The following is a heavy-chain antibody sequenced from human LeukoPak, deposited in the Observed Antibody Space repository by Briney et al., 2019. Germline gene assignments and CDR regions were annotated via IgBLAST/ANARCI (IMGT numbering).Heavy chain of an antibody. Sequence: ASVKVSCKASGGTFSSYAISWVRQAPGQGLEWMGGIIPIFGTANYAQKFQGRVTITADKSTSTAYMELSSLRSEDTAVYYCAREPAGTHNRYFDYWGQGTLVTVSS. D-gene: IGHD6-19*01. CDR1: GGTFSSYA. CDR2: IIPIFGTA. V-gene: IGHV1-69*06. J-gene: IGHJ4*02. CDR3: AREPAGTHNRYFDY.